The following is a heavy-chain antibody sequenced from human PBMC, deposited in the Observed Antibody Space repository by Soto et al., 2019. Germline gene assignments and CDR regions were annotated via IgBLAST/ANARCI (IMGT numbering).Heavy chain of an antibody. CDR2: ICGSGGST. D-gene: IGHD2-15*01. J-gene: IGHJ4*02. CDR1: GFTFNSFA. CDR3: AKDAGSVCSGGSCYFQAPDY. Sequence: EVQLLESGGGLVQPGGSLRLSCAASGFTFNSFAMSWVRQAPGKGLEWVSSICGSGGSTYYADSVRGRFTISRDNSKNTLYVQMKSLRVEDTAVYYCAKDAGSVCSGGSCYFQAPDYWGQGTLITVS. V-gene: IGHV3-23*01.